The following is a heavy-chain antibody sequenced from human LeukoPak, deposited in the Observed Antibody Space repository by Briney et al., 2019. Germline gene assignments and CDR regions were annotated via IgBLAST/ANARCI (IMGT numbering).Heavy chain of an antibody. CDR2: IKSKSEGETT. CDR3: ATPPGYWGSAPFDF. V-gene: IGHV3-15*01. CDR1: GFTFSFTNAW. Sequence: GGSLRLSCAASGFTFSFTNAWMIWVRQAPGKGLEWVGHIKSKSEGETTDFAAPVKGRFTISRDDSKNTVYLQINSLKTEDTAVYYCATPPGYWGSAPFDFWGQGTVVTVSS. J-gene: IGHJ4*02. D-gene: IGHD7-27*01.